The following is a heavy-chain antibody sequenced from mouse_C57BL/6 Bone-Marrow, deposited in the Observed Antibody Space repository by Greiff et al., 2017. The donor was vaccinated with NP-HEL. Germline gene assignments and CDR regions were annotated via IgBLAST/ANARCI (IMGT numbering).Heavy chain of an antibody. CDR3: ARWGDYYGSSSWFAY. D-gene: IGHD1-1*01. J-gene: IGHJ3*01. Sequence: QVQLQQSGAELAQPGASVKLSCKASGYTFTSYWMHWVKQRPGQGLEWIGYINTSSGYTKYNQKFKDKATLTADKSSSTAYMQLSSLTYEDSAVDYCARWGDYYGSSSWFAYWGQGTLVTVSA. V-gene: IGHV1-7*01. CDR2: INTSSGYT. CDR1: GYTFTSYW.